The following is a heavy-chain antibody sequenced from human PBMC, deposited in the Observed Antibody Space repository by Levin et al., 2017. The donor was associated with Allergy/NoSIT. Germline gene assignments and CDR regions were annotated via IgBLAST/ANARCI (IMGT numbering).Heavy chain of an antibody. V-gene: IGHV3-30*18. CDR1: GFTLRSYA. Sequence: AGGSLRLSCAASGFTLRSYAMHWVRQAPGKGLEWVAVIFSDGENKYYADSVKGRLTVSRDNSENTLYLQMNSLRAEDTAVYYCTKDKIPMARGANYFESWGQGTRVTVSS. CDR3: TKDKIPMARGANYFES. D-gene: IGHD3-10*01. CDR2: IFSDGENK. J-gene: IGHJ4*02.